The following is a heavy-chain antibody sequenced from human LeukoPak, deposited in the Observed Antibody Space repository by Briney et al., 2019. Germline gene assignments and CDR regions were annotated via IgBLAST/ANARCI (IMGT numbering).Heavy chain of an antibody. CDR1: GGSFSGYY. D-gene: IGHD3-16*01. Sequence: PSETLSLTCAVYGGSFSGYYWSWIRLPPGKGLEWIGEINHSGSTNYNPSLKSRVTISVDTSKNQFSLKLSSVTAADTAVYYCAREKFNYDLLHYFDYWGQGTLVTVSS. V-gene: IGHV4-34*01. J-gene: IGHJ4*02. CDR3: AREKFNYDLLHYFDY. CDR2: INHSGST.